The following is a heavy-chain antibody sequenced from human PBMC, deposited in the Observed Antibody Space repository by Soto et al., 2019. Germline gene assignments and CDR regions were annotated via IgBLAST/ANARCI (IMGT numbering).Heavy chain of an antibody. D-gene: IGHD3-22*01. Sequence: QVQLVQSGAEVKKPGSSVKVSCKASGGPFSSYAISWVRQAPGQGLEWRGGIIPIFGTANYAQKLQGRVPISADESTSTAYMELSSRRSDDTAVYYCSVTSRSSGYYGNDGFDIWGQGTMVTFSS. J-gene: IGHJ3*02. CDR3: SVTSRSSGYYGNDGFDI. CDR2: IIPIFGTA. CDR1: GGPFSSYA. V-gene: IGHV1-69*01.